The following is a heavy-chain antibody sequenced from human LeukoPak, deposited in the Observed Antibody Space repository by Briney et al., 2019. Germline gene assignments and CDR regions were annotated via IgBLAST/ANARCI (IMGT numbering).Heavy chain of an antibody. CDR2: INHSGST. V-gene: IGHV4-34*01. Sequence: GSLRLSCAASGFTFSSYSMNWVRQPPGKGLEWIGEINHSGSTNYNPSLKSRVTISVDTSKNQFSLKLSSVTAADTAVYYCARGKSDYGDYDLYFDYWGQGTLVTVSS. D-gene: IGHD4-17*01. J-gene: IGHJ4*02. CDR3: ARGKSDYGDYDLYFDY. CDR1: GFTFSSYS.